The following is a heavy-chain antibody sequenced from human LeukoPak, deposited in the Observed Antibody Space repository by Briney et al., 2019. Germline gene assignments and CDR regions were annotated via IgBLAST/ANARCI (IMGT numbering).Heavy chain of an antibody. CDR3: ARHAPYSSSRDDAFDI. CDR2: IYYSGST. V-gene: IGHV4-59*08. Sequence: PSETLSLTCTVSGGSISSYYWSWIRQPRRKGVEWIGYIYYSGSTNYNPSLKSRVTISVDTSKNQFSLKLSSVTAADTAVYYCARHAPYSSSRDDAFDIWGQGTMVTVSS. D-gene: IGHD6-13*01. J-gene: IGHJ3*02. CDR1: GGSISSYY.